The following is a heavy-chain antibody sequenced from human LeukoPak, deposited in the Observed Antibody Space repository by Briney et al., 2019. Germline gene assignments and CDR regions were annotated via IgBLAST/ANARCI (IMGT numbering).Heavy chain of an antibody. CDR1: GFTFSSYW. CDR2: IKQDGSEK. J-gene: IGHJ6*02. D-gene: IGHD5-24*01. CDR3: ARGEMATIGGDYYYYGMDV. Sequence: QSGGSLRLSCAASGFTFSSYWMSWVRQAPGKGLEWVANIKQDGSEKHYVDSVKGRFTISRDNAKNSLYLQMNSLRAEDTAVYYCARGEMATIGGDYYYYGMDVWGQGTTVTVSS. V-gene: IGHV3-7*01.